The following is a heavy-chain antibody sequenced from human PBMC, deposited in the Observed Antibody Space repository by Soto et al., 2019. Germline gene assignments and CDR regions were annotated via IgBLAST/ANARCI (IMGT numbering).Heavy chain of an antibody. V-gene: IGHV1-69*13. CDR1: GGTFSSYA. D-gene: IGHD6-6*01. Sequence: SVKVSCKASGGTFSSYAISWVRQAPGQGLEWMGGIIPIFGTANYAQKFQGRVTITADESTSTAYMELRSLRSEDTAVYYCARARGAARQFDYWGQATMVTVSS. CDR3: ARARGAARQFDY. CDR2: IIPIFGTA. J-gene: IGHJ4*02.